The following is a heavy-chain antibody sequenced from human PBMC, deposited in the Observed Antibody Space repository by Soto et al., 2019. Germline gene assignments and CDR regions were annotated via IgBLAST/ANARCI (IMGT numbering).Heavy chain of an antibody. CDR3: AKIPNDFWRSLIDAFDI. Sequence: GGSLRLSCVASGLTFSSHAMSWVRQAPGKGLEWVSAITGSGGRTYYADSVKGRFTISRDNSKNALYLQMDSLRGEDTAAYYCAKIPNDFWRSLIDAFDIWGQGTMVTVSS. V-gene: IGHV3-23*01. CDR2: ITGSGGRT. J-gene: IGHJ3*02. CDR1: GLTFSSHA. D-gene: IGHD3-3*01.